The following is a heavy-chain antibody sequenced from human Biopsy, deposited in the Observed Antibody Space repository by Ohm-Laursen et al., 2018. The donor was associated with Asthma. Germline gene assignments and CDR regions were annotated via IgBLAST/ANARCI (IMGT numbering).Heavy chain of an antibody. V-gene: IGHV1-69*13. J-gene: IGHJ4*02. CDR2: INSVFGTT. Sequence: GASVKVSCKSLGGTFNTYVIGWVRQAPGQGLEWMGGINSVFGTTTYPQKFQDRVTTTADDSASTVYMELSSLRSEDTAVYYCARKAGSCISRTCYSLDFWGRGTLVTVSS. D-gene: IGHD2-2*01. CDR3: ARKAGSCISRTCYSLDF. CDR1: GGTFNTYV.